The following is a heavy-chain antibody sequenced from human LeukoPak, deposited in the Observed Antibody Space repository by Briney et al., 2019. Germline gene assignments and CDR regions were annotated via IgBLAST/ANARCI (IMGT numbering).Heavy chain of an antibody. CDR2: VSGSGDTT. CDR3: ARDLGYDSSGGGDY. Sequence: GGSLRLSCAASGFTFSNFAMSWVRQAPGKGLEWVSGVSGSGDTTYYAGSVKGRLTISRDNSENTLYLQMNSLRAEDTAVYYCARDLGYDSSGGGDYWGQGTLVTVSS. V-gene: IGHV3-23*01. D-gene: IGHD3-22*01. CDR1: GFTFSNFA. J-gene: IGHJ4*02.